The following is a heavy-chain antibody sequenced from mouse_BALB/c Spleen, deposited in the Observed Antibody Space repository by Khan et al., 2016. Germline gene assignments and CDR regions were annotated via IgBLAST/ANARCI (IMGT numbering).Heavy chain of an antibody. J-gene: IGHJ3*01. CDR1: GYSFTGYT. Sequence: VQLQQSGPELVKPGASLKISCKASGYSFTGYTINWVKQSQGKNLEWIGLINPYTGGTIYNQKFKGKAPLPVDKSSSTAYMELLSLTSEDSVVFYCARSYKEPWFAYWGQGTLVTVSA. CDR2: INPYTGGT. CDR3: ARSYKEPWFAY. V-gene: IGHV1-18*01. D-gene: IGHD2-10*01.